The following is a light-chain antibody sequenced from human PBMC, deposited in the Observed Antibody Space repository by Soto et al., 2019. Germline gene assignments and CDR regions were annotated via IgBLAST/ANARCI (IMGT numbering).Light chain of an antibody. V-gene: IGKV3-20*01. CDR1: QSLSNNY. Sequence: VLTQSPGTLSLSPGEGATLSCRASQSLSNNYLAWYQHKPGQAPRLLIYGASSRATGIPDRFSGSGSGTAFTLTISRLEPEDFAVYYCQQFGPSPTFGQGTTVDIK. J-gene: IGKJ1*01. CDR3: QQFGPSPT. CDR2: GAS.